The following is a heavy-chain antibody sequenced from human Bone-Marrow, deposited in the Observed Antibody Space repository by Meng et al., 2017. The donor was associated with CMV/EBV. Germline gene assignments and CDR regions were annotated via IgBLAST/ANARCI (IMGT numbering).Heavy chain of an antibody. V-gene: IGHV4-4*02. J-gene: IGHJ3*02. Sequence: SETLSLTCAVSGGSISSSNWWSWVRQPPGKGLEWIGEIYHSGSTNYNPSLKSRVTILVDTSKNQFSLKLSSLTAADTAMYYCARDPVGAASGAFDIWGQGTMVTI. CDR3: ARDPVGAASGAFDI. D-gene: IGHD2-15*01. CDR1: GGSISSSNW. CDR2: IYHSGST.